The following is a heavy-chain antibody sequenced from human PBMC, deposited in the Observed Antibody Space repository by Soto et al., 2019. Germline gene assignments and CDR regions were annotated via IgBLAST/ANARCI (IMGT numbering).Heavy chain of an antibody. D-gene: IGHD7-27*01. Sequence: PSETLSLTCTVSGGSISSGGYYWSWIRQHPGKGLEWIGYIYYSGSTYYNPPLKSRVTISVDTSKNQFSLKLSSVTAADTAVYYCARDCSGARTSYYMDVWGKGTTVTVSS. CDR2: IYYSGST. V-gene: IGHV4-31*03. J-gene: IGHJ6*03. CDR1: GGSISSGGYY. CDR3: ARDCSGARTSYYMDV.